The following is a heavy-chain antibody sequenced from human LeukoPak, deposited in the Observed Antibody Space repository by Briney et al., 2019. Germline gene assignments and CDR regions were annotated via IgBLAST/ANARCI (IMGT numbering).Heavy chain of an antibody. CDR2: ISTSGGT. D-gene: IGHD6-13*01. CDR3: ARDVSSSWFEGADWFDP. J-gene: IGHJ5*02. V-gene: IGHV4-4*07. CDR1: GGSISNYY. Sequence: PSETLSLTCTVSGGSISNYYWNWIRQPAGKGLEWIGRISTSGGTNHNPSLKSRVTMSVDTSKNQFSLKLSSVTAADTAVYYCARDVSSSWFEGADWFDPWGQGTLVTVSS.